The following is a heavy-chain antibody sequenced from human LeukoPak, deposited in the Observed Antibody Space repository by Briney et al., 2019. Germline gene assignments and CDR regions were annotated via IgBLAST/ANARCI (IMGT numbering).Heavy chain of an antibody. CDR2: INAYNGNT. J-gene: IGHJ4*02. V-gene: IGHV1-18*01. Sequence: ASVKVSCKTSGYTFTTYGISWVRQAPGLELEWMGWINAYNGNTIYAQKLQGRVTMTTDTSASTAYMELRSLRSDDTAVYYCARASDLDSFDYWGQGTLVTVYS. CDR1: GYTFTTYG. CDR3: ARASDLDSFDY.